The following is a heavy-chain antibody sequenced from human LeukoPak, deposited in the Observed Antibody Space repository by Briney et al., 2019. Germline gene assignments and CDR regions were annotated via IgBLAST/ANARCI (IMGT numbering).Heavy chain of an antibody. D-gene: IGHD2-21*02. CDR3: ARPRVVTARNDGFDI. CDR1: GFTFSSYF. Sequence: GGSLRLSCAASGFTFSSYFLHWVRQAPGKGLERVAVISFDGSNKYYADSVKGRFTISRDNSKSTLFLQMNSLRAEDTAVYFCARPRVVTARNDGFDIWGQGTMVTVSS. J-gene: IGHJ3*02. V-gene: IGHV3-30*04. CDR2: ISFDGSNK.